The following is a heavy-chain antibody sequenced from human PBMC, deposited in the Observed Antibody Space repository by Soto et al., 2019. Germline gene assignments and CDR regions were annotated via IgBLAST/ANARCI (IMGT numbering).Heavy chain of an antibody. V-gene: IGHV5-51*01. Sequence: GGSLKISCKGFWYSFSSSWIGRGRPMPGKGLEWMGIIYPGDSDTRYSPSFQGQVTISADKSISTAYLQWSSLKASDTAMYYCARPGIAVAGTHYWGQGTLVTVSS. D-gene: IGHD6-19*01. J-gene: IGHJ4*02. CDR2: IYPGDSDT. CDR1: WYSFSSSW. CDR3: ARPGIAVAGTHY.